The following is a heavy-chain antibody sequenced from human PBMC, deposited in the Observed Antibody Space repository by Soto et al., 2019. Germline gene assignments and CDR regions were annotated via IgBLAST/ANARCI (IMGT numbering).Heavy chain of an antibody. CDR2: IVSVGDQI. J-gene: IGHJ6*02. CDR1: NFTFSIYT. Sequence: PGGSLRLSCAASNFTFSIYTMNWVRQAPGKGLEWVSSIVSVGDQIYYADSVEGRFTISRDSANHSLYLQVNSLRAEDTAVYYCHLWAWTVTTNYHYGADAWGQGTTVTVSS. CDR3: HLWAWTVTTNYHYGADA. D-gene: IGHD1-1*01. V-gene: IGHV3-21*01.